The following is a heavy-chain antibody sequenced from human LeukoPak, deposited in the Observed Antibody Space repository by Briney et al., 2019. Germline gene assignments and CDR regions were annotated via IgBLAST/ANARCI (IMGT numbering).Heavy chain of an antibody. V-gene: IGHV4-34*01. CDR3: ARGFWNGDLDY. CDR1: GGSFSGYY. J-gene: IGHJ4*02. Sequence: SETLSLTCAVYGGSFSGYYWSWIRQPPGKGLGWIGEINHSGSTNYNPSLKSRVTISVDTSKNQFSLKLSSVTAADTAVYYCARGFWNGDLDYWGRGTLVTVSS. CDR2: INHSGST. D-gene: IGHD1-1*01.